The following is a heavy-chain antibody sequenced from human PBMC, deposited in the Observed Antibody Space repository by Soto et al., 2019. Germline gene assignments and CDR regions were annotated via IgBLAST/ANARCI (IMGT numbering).Heavy chain of an antibody. CDR3: ARVGSGSYGQYWYFDL. CDR1: GGSISSGGYY. D-gene: IGHD5-18*01. J-gene: IGHJ2*01. CDR2: IYYSGST. Sequence: QVQLQESGPGLVKPSQTLSLTCTVSGGSISSGGYYWSWIRQHPGKGLEWIGYIYYSGSTYYNPSLKSRVTISVDTSKNRFSLKLSSVTAADTAVYYCARVGSGSYGQYWYFDLWGRGTLVTVSS. V-gene: IGHV4-31*03.